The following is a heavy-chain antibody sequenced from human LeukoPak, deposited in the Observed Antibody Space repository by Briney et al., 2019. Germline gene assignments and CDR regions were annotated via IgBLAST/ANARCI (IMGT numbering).Heavy chain of an antibody. CDR3: ARDGGDGYNRDDFDY. J-gene: IGHJ4*02. Sequence: LPGGSLRLSCAASGFTFSSYWMHWVRQAPGKGLVGVSRINSDGSGTRYLDSVKGRFTVSRDNARNTLYLQMNRLRVEDTAVYYWARDGGDGYNRDDFDYWGQGTLVTVSS. D-gene: IGHD5-24*01. CDR1: GFTFSSYW. V-gene: IGHV3-74*01. CDR2: INSDGSGT.